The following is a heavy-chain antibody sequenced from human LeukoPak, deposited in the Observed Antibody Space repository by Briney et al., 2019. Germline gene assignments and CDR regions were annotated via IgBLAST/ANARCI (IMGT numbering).Heavy chain of an antibody. J-gene: IGHJ4*02. V-gene: IGHV1-46*01. CDR3: ARGSALYYYGSGSYRYFDY. CDR2: INPSGGST. D-gene: IGHD3-10*01. CDR1: GYTFTSYY. Sequence: ASVKVSCKASGYTFTSYYIHWVRQAPGQGLEWMGLINPSGGSTNYAQKFQGRVTMTRDTSTSTVYMELSSLRSDDTAVYYCARGSALYYYGSGSYRYFDYWGQGTLVTVSS.